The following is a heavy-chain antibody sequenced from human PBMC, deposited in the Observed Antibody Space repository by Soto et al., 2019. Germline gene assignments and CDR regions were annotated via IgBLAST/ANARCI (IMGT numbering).Heavy chain of an antibody. J-gene: IGHJ4*02. CDR1: GYTFTSYA. Sequence: ASVKVSCKASGYTFTSYAMHWVRQAPGQRLEWMGWINAGNGNTKYSQKFQGRVTITRDTSASTAYMELGSLRSEDTAVYYCARGPYDSSGYYYSNWGQGTLVTVSS. CDR2: INAGNGNT. CDR3: ARGPYDSSGYYYSN. D-gene: IGHD3-22*01. V-gene: IGHV1-3*01.